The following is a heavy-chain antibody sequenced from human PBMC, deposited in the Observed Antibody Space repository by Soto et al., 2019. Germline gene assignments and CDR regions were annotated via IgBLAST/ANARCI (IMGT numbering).Heavy chain of an antibody. D-gene: IGHD6-6*01. CDR2: IKSKTDGGTT. Sequence: GGSLRLSCAASGFTFSNAWMNWVRQAPGKGLEWVGRIKSKTDGGTTEYAASVKGRFTISRDDSKSIAYLQMNSLKTEDTAVYYCTRGSIERPYLYYYYYMDVWGKGTTVTVSS. CDR1: GFTFSNAW. CDR3: TRGSIERPYLYYYYYMDV. V-gene: IGHV3-15*07. J-gene: IGHJ6*03.